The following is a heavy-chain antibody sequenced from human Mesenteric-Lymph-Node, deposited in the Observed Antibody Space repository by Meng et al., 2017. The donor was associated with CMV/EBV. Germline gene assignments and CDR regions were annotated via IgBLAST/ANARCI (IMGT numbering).Heavy chain of an antibody. CDR3: ARRWDGATDY. D-gene: IGHD1-26*01. V-gene: IGHV2-70D*14. J-gene: IGHJ4*02. CDR2: IDWNDDK. CDR1: GFSLSSRGIR. Sequence: LTCTFSGFSLSSRGIRVRWVRQPPGKALEGLARIDWNDDKCYSTSLKTTITISKDTSKNQVVLTMTNMDPVGTATYYCARRWDGATDYWGQGTLVTVSS.